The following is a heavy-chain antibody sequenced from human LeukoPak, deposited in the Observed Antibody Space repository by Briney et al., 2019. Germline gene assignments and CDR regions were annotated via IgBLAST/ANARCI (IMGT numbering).Heavy chain of an antibody. CDR3: ARGTRNFDY. CDR2: MNPNSGNT. J-gene: IGHJ4*02. CDR1: GYTFTSYG. V-gene: IGHV1-8*02. Sequence: ASVKVSCKASGYTFTSYGISWVRQAPGQGLEWMGWMNPNSGNTGYAQKFQGRVTMTRNTSISTAYMELSSLRSEDTAVYFCARGTRNFDYWGQGTLVTVSS.